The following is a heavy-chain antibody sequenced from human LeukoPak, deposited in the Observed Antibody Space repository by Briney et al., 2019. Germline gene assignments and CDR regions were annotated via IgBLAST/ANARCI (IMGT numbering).Heavy chain of an antibody. CDR2: ISGSGGST. CDR1: GFTFGRYA. V-gene: IGHV3-23*01. J-gene: IGHJ4*02. Sequence: GGSLRLSCAASGFTFGRYAMSWVRQAPGKGLEWVSAISGSGGSTYYADSVKGRFTIPRDNSKDTLHLQMNILRPEDTALCYCASGPYSSSYFASWGQGTMVTVSS. D-gene: IGHD6-13*01. CDR3: ASGPYSSSYFAS.